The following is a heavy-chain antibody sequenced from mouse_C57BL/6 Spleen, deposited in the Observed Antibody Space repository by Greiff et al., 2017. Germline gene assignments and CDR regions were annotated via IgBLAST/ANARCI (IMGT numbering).Heavy chain of an antibody. V-gene: IGHV5-16*01. J-gene: IGHJ4*01. CDR1: GFTFSDYY. D-gene: IGHD4-1*01. CDR2: INYDGSST. Sequence: EVKLVESEGGLVQPGSSMKLSCTASGFTFSDYYMAWVRQVPEKGLEWVANINYDGSSTYYLDSLKSRFIISRDNAKNILYLQMSSLKSEDTATYYCAREGWDDAMDYWGKGTSVTVSS. CDR3: AREGWDDAMDY.